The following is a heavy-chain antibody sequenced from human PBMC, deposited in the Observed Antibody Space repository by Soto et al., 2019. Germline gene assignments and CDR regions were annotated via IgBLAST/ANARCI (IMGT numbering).Heavy chain of an antibody. CDR2: IDSGFTT. D-gene: IGHD1-26*01. CDR3: AKDQWELMH. CDR1: VFTFISSA. Sequence: GWSLRLSCASSVFTFISSAMTWVRQTPGKGLEWVSSIDSGFTTYYSDSLKGHFTISRDNSKNTVYLQMNSLRADDTAVYYCAKDQWELMHWGQGTLVTVSS. V-gene: IGHV3-23*05. J-gene: IGHJ4*01.